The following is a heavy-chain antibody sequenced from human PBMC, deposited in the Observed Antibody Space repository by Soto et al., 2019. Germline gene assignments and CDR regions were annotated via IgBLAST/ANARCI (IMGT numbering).Heavy chain of an antibody. J-gene: IGHJ3*02. CDR3: ASLAYLGEAFDI. V-gene: IGHV3-33*01. CDR1: GFTFSSYG. D-gene: IGHD7-27*01. CDR2: IWYDGSNK. Sequence: PGGSLRLSCAASGFTFSSYGMHWVRQAPGKGLEWVAVIWYDGSNKYYADSVKGRFTISRDNSKNTLYLQMNSLRAEDTAVYYCASLAYLGEAFDIWGQGTMVTVSS.